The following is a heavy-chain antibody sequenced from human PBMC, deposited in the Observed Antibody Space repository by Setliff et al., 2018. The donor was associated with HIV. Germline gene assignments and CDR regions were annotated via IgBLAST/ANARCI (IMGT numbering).Heavy chain of an antibody. CDR2: SSDTGSTT. Sequence: GGSLRLSCVGSGFSFSNYDLNWVRQAPGKGLEWISYSSDTGSTTYYGDSVKGRFTISRDNPKNSVYLQMNSLRVEDTAVYFCARWGSGSYERVFDYWGQGMLVTVSS. V-gene: IGHV3-48*03. D-gene: IGHD1-26*01. CDR3: ARWGSGSYERVFDY. CDR1: GFSFSNYD. J-gene: IGHJ4*02.